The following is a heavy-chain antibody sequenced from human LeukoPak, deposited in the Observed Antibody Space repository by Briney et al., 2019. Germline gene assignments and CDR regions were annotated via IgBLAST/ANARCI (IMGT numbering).Heavy chain of an antibody. D-gene: IGHD4/OR15-4a*01. CDR3: ASGVYGDYYYYMDV. Sequence: GGSLRLSCAASGFTFSSYGMSWVRQAPGKGLEWVSAISGSGGSTYYADSVKGRFTISRDNSKNTLYLQMNSLRAEDTAVYYCASGVYGDYYYYMDVWGKGTTVTVSS. CDR2: ISGSGGST. CDR1: GFTFSSYG. V-gene: IGHV3-23*01. J-gene: IGHJ6*03.